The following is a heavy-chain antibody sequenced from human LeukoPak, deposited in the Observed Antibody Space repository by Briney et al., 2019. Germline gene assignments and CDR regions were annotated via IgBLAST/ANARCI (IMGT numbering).Heavy chain of an antibody. CDR3: AKAAGRGYNYGDYFDY. CDR1: GFTLSSYA. J-gene: IGHJ4*02. D-gene: IGHD5-18*01. V-gene: IGHV3-23*01. Sequence: GGSLRLSCAASGFTLSSYAMSWVRQAPGKGLEWVSAISGSGGSTYYADSVKGRFTISRDNSKNTLYVQMNSLRAEDTAVYYCAKAAGRGYNYGDYFDYWGQGTLVTVSS. CDR2: ISGSGGST.